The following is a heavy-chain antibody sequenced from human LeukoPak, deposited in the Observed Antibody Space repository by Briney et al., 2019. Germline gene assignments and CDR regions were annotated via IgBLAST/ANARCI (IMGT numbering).Heavy chain of an antibody. J-gene: IGHJ4*02. CDR1: GFTFSSYE. Sequence: GGSLRLSCAASGFTFSSYEMNWVRQSPGKGLEWVSYISSSGSTIYYADSVKGRFTISRDNAKNSLYLQMNSLRAEDTAVYYCARGQAASFDYWGQGTLVTVSS. CDR3: ARGQAASFDY. CDR2: ISSSGSTI. D-gene: IGHD2-15*01. V-gene: IGHV3-48*03.